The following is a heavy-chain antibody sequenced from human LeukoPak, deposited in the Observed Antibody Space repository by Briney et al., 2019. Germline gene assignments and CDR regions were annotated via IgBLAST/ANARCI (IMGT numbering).Heavy chain of an antibody. J-gene: IGHJ4*02. CDR1: GGSISSGGYY. CDR3: ARANYYGSGSYDYDNDY. CDR2: IYYSGST. Sequence: SETLSLTCTVSGGSISSGGYYWSWIRQHPGKGLEWIGYIYYSGSTYYNPSLKSRVTISVDTSKNQFSLKLSSVTAPDTAVYYCARANYYGSGSYDYDNDYWGQGTLVTVSS. D-gene: IGHD3-10*01. V-gene: IGHV4-31*03.